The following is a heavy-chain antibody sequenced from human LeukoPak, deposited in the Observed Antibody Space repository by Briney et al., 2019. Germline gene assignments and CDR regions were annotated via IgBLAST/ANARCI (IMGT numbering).Heavy chain of an antibody. J-gene: IGHJ4*02. CDR1: GFTFSSCA. CDR3: AKKPVYDILTGYYTAGYFDY. Sequence: GGSLRLSCAASGFTFSSCAMSWVRQAPGKGLEWVSAISGSGGSTYYADSVKGRFTIFRDNSKNTLYLQMNSLRAEDTAVYYCAKKPVYDILTGYYTAGYFDYWGQGTLVTVSS. CDR2: ISGSGGST. V-gene: IGHV3-23*01. D-gene: IGHD3-9*01.